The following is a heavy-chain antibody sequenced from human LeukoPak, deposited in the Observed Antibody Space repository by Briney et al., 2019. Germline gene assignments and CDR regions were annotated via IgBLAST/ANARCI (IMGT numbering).Heavy chain of an antibody. J-gene: IGHJ4*02. CDR2: ISSSRSYI. D-gene: IGHD3-22*01. CDR1: GFTFSSYS. V-gene: IGHV3-21*01. Sequence: GGSLRLSCAASGFTFSSYSMNWVRQAPGKGLEWVSSISSSRSYIYYADSVKGRFTISRDNAKNSLYLQMNSQRAEDTAVYYCARVDYYDSSGYYPDYWGQGTLVTVSS. CDR3: ARVDYYDSSGYYPDY.